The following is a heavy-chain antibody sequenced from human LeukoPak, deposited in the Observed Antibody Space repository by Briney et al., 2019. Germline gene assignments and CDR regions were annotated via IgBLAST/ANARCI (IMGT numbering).Heavy chain of an antibody. CDR3: VKSGGVYGDYYS. CDR2: ISGTGPISGSGGST. V-gene: IGHV3-23*01. J-gene: IGHJ4*02. CDR1: GFTFSGHG. D-gene: IGHD4-17*01. Sequence: GGSLRLSCAASGFTFSGHGMHWVRQAPGKGLEWVSSISGTGPISGSGGSTDYADSVKGRFTISRDDSKSTLSLQMNSLRAEDTAIYYCVKSGGVYGDYYSWGQGTLVTVSS.